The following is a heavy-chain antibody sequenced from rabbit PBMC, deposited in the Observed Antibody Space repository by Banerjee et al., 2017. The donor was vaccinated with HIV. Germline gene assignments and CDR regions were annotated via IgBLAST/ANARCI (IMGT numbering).Heavy chain of an antibody. D-gene: IGHD8-1*01. V-gene: IGHV1S45*01. CDR1: GFSFSSSYW. Sequence: QQQLEESGGGLVKPEGSLALTCKASGFSFSSSYWMCWVRQAPGKGLEWIACIYGGSSGSTYYASWAKGRFTISKTSSTTVTLQMTSLTAADTATYFCAKDYAANNDYGYYFELWGPGTLVTVS. J-gene: IGHJ4*01. CDR2: IYGGSSGST. CDR3: AKDYAANNDYGYYFEL.